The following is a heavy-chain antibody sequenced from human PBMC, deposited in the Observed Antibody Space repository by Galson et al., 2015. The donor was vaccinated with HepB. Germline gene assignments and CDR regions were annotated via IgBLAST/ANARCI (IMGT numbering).Heavy chain of an antibody. D-gene: IGHD4-17*01. CDR3: AKSPDDYGDLYFDY. V-gene: IGHV3-23*01. Sequence: SLRLSCAASGFTFSSYAMSWVRQAPGKGLEWVSAISGSGGSTHYADSVKGRFTISRDNSKNTLYLQMNSLRAEDTAVYYCAKSPDDYGDLYFDYWGQGTLVTVSS. CDR1: GFTFSSYA. J-gene: IGHJ4*02. CDR2: ISGSGGST.